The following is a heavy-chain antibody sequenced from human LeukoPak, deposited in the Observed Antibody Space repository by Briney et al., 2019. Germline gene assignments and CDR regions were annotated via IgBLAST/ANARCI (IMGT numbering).Heavy chain of an antibody. CDR3: VSSSWAFDF. V-gene: IGHV4-39*01. J-gene: IGHJ4*02. Sequence: SETLSLTCIVSSGSISSSPYYWGWVRRPPGKGLEWIGSIYHSGRTYYNPSLKSRVTISVDTSKNQFSLRVTSVTAADTAVYYCVSSSWAFDFWGQGTLVSVSS. CDR1: SGSISSSPYY. CDR2: IYHSGRT. D-gene: IGHD6-13*01.